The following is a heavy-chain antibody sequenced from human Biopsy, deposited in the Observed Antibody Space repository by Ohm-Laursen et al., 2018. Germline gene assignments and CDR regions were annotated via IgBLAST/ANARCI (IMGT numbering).Heavy chain of an antibody. J-gene: IGHJ2*01. V-gene: IGHV4-31*03. CDR1: GASVKTSGYF. Sequence: SQTLSLTCSVSGASVKTSGYFWAWIRQRPGKGLEWIGYISYNERTHYNPSLTSRLAISFDTSNNRISLQLRSVSVADTAVYYCVREPKTGTAEAWYFDLWGRAPRSLSP. D-gene: IGHD3-9*01. CDR2: ISYNERT. CDR3: VREPKTGTAEAWYFDL.